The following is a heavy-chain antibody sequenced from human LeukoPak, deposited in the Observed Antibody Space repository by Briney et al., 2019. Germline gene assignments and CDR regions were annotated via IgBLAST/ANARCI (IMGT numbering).Heavy chain of an antibody. CDR2: ISSNGGST. CDR1: GFXFSSYA. J-gene: IGHJ6*02. Sequence: GGSLRLSCSASGFXFSSYAIHWVRQAPGKGLEYVSAISSNGGSTYYADSVKGRLTISRDNSKNTLYLQMNSLRAEDTAVYYCAKGLICSGGSCYSYYYYGVDVWGQGTTVTVSS. D-gene: IGHD2-15*01. CDR3: AKGLICSGGSCYSYYYYGVDV. V-gene: IGHV3-64*04.